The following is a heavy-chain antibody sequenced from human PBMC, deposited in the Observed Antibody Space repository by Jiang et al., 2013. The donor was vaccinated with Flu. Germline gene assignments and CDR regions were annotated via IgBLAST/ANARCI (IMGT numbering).Heavy chain of an antibody. CDR3: ARRYRLRWYYFDY. Sequence: SETLSLTCTVSGGSISSSSYYWGWIRQPPGKGLEWIGSIYYSGSTYYNPSLKSRVTISVDTSKNQFSLKLSSVTAADTAVYYCARRYRLRWYYFDYWGQGTLVTVSS. CDR1: GGSISSSSYY. V-gene: IGHV4-39*01. J-gene: IGHJ4*02. D-gene: IGHD4-23*01. CDR2: IYYSGST.